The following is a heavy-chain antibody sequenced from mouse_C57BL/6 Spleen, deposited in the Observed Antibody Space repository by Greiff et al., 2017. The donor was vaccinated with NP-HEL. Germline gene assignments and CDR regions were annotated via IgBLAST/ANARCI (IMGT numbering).Heavy chain of an antibody. D-gene: IGHD3-3*01. J-gene: IGHJ2*01. V-gene: IGHV5-12*01. CDR3: ARSQREGRYYFDY. Sequence: EVKVVESGGGLVQPGGSLKLSCAASGFTFSDYYMYWVRQTPEKRLEWVAYISNGGGSTYYPDTVKGRFTIARDNAKNTLYLQMSRLKSEDTAMYYCARSQREGRYYFDYWGQGTTLTVSS. CDR2: ISNGGGST. CDR1: GFTFSDYY.